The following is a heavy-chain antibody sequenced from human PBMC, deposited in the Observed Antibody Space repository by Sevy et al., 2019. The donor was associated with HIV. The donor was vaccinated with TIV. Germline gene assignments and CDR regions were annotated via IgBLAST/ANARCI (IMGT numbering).Heavy chain of an antibody. Sequence: APVKVSCKASGGTFSSYAISWVRQAPGQGLEWMGGIIPILGIANYAQKFQGRVTITADKSTSTAYMELSSLRSEDTAVYYCARHRWTHVAVRLDYWGQGTLVTVSS. CDR2: IIPILGIA. V-gene: IGHV1-69*10. CDR1: GGTFSSYA. CDR3: ARHRWTHVAVRLDY. J-gene: IGHJ4*02. D-gene: IGHD6-19*01.